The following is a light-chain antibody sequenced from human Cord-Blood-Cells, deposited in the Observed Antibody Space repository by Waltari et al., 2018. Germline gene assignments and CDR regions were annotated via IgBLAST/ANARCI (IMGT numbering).Light chain of an antibody. J-gene: IGKJ2*01. Sequence: DIQMTQSPSTLSASVGERVTITCRASQSISSWLAWYQQKPGKAPKLLIYYAASLESGVPSRFSGSGFGTEFTLTISSLQPDDFTTYYFQQYNSYSYTFGQGTKLEIK. CDR3: QQYNSYSYT. V-gene: IGKV1-5*01. CDR2: YAA. CDR1: QSISSW.